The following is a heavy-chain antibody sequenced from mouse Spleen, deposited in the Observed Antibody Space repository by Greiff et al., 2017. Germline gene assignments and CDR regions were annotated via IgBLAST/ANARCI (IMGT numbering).Heavy chain of an antibody. CDR3: ARVEVLLGDYYAMDY. D-gene: IGHD1-1*01. Sequence: EVKLMESGPGLVKPSQSLSLTCSVTGYSITSGYYWNWIRQFPGNKLEWMGYISYDGSNNYNPSLKNRISITRDTSKNQFFLKLNSVTTEDTATYYCARVEVLLGDYYAMDYWGQGTSVTVSS. CDR1: GYSITSGYY. CDR2: ISYDGSN. J-gene: IGHJ4*01. V-gene: IGHV3-6*01.